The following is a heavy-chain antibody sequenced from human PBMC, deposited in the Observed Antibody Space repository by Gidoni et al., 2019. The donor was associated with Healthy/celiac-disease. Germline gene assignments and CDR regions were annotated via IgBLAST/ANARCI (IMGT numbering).Heavy chain of an antibody. V-gene: IGHV4-59*01. Sequence: QVQLQESGPGLVTPSETLSPTCPVSGGSISNYYWNWLRQPPGMGLVWIGYLYYSGITNYNPSLKSRVTISADTAKNQFSLRLSSVTAADTAVYYCARGARYCGGDCYSYWGQGTPVTVSS. CDR2: LYYSGIT. CDR1: GGSISNYY. D-gene: IGHD2-21*02. CDR3: ARGARYCGGDCYSY. J-gene: IGHJ4*02.